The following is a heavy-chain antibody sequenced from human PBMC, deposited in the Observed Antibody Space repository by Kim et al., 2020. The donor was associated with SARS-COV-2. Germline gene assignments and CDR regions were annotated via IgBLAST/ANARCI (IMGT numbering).Heavy chain of an antibody. CDR1: GFTFRAYA. J-gene: IGHJ4*02. V-gene: IGHV3-23*01. Sequence: GGSLRLSCVASGFTFRAYAMSWVRQAPGKGLKWVSGVSGGGGSTYYADSVKGRFTISRDNSINTLYLQMNSLRAEDTAVYYCAKEHCSSTSCHEVAYSDGHDSWGQGTVVTVSS. CDR2: VSGGGGST. CDR3: AKEHCSSTSCHEVAYSDGHDS. D-gene: IGHD2-2*01.